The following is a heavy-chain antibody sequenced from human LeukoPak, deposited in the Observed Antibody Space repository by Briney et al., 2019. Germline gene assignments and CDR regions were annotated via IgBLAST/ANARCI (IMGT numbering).Heavy chain of an antibody. CDR1: GGSISSGGYS. Sequence: PSETLSLTCAVSGGSISSGGYSWNWIRQPTGQGLEWIGYIYNSGSTSYNPSLKSRVTISVKTSKNQFSLKLRSVTAADTAVYYCARVTGYTIEDYFDYWGQGTLVTVSS. CDR3: ARVTGYTIEDYFDY. J-gene: IGHJ4*02. V-gene: IGHV4-61*08. CDR2: IYNSGST. D-gene: IGHD3-9*01.